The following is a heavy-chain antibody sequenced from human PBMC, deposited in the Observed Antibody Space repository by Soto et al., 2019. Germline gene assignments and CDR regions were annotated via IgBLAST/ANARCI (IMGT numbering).Heavy chain of an antibody. J-gene: IGHJ4*02. V-gene: IGHV1-46*01. CDR1: GYAFTSYY. CDR3: ARAPYSSSSFFFDY. CDR2: VHPSGGNT. Sequence: AAVNCSYKASGYAFTSYYMHWVRQAPGQGLEWMGIVHPSGGNTNYAQKFQGRVTMTWDTSTTTVYMELSSLRSDDTAVYYCARAPYSSSSFFFDYWGQGTPVTVSS. D-gene: IGHD6-6*01.